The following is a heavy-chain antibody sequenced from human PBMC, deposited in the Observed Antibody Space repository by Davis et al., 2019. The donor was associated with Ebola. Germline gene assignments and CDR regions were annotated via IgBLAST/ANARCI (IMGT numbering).Heavy chain of an antibody. J-gene: IGHJ4*02. D-gene: IGHD4-17*01. CDR3: ARVDYGDYALFDY. CDR2: IWYDGSNK. Sequence: GESLKISCAASGFTFSSYGMHWVRQAPGKGLEWVAVIWYDGSNKYYADSVKGRFTISRDNSKNTLYLQMNSLRAEDTAVYHCARVDYGDYALFDYWGQGTLVTVSS. V-gene: IGHV3-33*01. CDR1: GFTFSSYG.